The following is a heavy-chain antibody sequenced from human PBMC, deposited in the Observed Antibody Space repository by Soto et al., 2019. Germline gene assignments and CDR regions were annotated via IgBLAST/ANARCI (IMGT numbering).Heavy chain of an antibody. CDR1: GGTFSSYA. Sequence: ASVKVSCKASGGTFSSYAISWVRQAPGQGLEWMGGIIPIFGTANYAQKFQGRVTITADESTSTAYMELSSLRSEDTAVYYCARGRGEGDGYNFAFDIWGQGTMVTVSS. CDR3: ARGRGEGDGYNFAFDI. J-gene: IGHJ3*02. CDR2: IIPIFGTA. V-gene: IGHV1-69*13. D-gene: IGHD5-12*01.